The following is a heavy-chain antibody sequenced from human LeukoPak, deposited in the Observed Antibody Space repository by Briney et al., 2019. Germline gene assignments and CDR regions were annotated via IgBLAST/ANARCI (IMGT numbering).Heavy chain of an antibody. J-gene: IGHJ4*02. V-gene: IGHV3-23*01. CDR3: AKGAYDYIEIAYFDY. CDR2: IIGSSGST. Sequence: GGSLRLSCVASGFSFNNYAMNWVRQAPGKGLEWVSLIIGSSGSTFYADSVKGRFTISRDKSKNTLYLQMNSLRAEDTAVYYCAKGAYDYIEIAYFDYWGQRSLVTLSS. CDR1: GFSFNNYA. D-gene: IGHD5-12*01.